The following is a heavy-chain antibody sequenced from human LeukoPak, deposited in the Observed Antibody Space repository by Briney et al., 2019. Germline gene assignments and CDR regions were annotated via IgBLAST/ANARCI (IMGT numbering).Heavy chain of an antibody. V-gene: IGHV3-30*02. CDR3: AKGSSGSLTAPDD. CDR1: GFTFRSYG. D-gene: IGHD1-26*01. Sequence: PGGSLRLSCAASGFTFRSYGMHWVRQAPGKGLEWVAFIRYDGSNKYYADSVKGRFTISRDNSKNTLYLQMNSLRAEDTAVYYCAKGSSGSLTAPDDWGQGILVTVSS. CDR2: IRYDGSNK. J-gene: IGHJ4*02.